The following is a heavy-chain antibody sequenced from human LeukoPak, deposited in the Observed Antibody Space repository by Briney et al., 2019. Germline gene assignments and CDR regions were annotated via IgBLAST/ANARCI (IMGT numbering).Heavy chain of an antibody. J-gene: IGHJ4*02. D-gene: IGHD2-2*01. Sequence: GESLKISCKGSGYSFSSYWIAWVRQMPGKGLEWMGIIYPGDSDIRYSPSFQGQVTISVDRSISTAYLRWSSLQASDTAMYYCAREDLPYYYFDYWGQGTLVTVSS. CDR3: AREDLPYYYFDY. CDR2: IYPGDSDI. V-gene: IGHV5-51*01. CDR1: GYSFSSYW.